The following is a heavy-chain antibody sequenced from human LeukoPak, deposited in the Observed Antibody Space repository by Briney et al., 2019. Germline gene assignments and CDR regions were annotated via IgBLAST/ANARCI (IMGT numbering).Heavy chain of an antibody. D-gene: IGHD2-2*01. Sequence: GGSLRLFCAASGFTLNNYWMHWVRQGPGEGLMWVSRISRNGSSTTYADSVKGRFTISRDNTKNTLYLQMISLRAEDTAVYYCVRDCSDAGCYASAFDIWGRGTMVTVSS. J-gene: IGHJ3*02. CDR3: VRDCSDAGCYASAFDI. V-gene: IGHV3-74*01. CDR1: GFTLNNYW. CDR2: ISRNGSST.